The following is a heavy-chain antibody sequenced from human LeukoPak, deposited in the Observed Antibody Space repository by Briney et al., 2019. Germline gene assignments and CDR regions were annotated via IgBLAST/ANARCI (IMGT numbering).Heavy chain of an antibody. CDR1: GYTFTSYD. Sequence: ASVKVSCKASGYTFTSYDINWVRQATGQGLEWMGWMNPNSGNTGYAQKFQGRVTITRNNSISTAYMELSSLRSEDTAVYYCARGRKHGVDAFDIWGQGTMVTVSS. J-gene: IGHJ3*02. CDR3: ARGRKHGVDAFDI. V-gene: IGHV1-8*03. D-gene: IGHD4-17*01. CDR2: MNPNSGNT.